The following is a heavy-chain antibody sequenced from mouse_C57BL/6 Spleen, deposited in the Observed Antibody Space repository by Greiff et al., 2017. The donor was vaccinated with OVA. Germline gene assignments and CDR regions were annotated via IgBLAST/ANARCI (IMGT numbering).Heavy chain of an antibody. Sequence: QVQLQQPGTELVKPGASVKLSCKASGYTFTSYWMHWVKQRPGQGLEWIGNINTSIGGTNYNEKFQSKATLTVDKSSSTAYMQRSSLTSEDSTVYYCARPIYYDYRGLGNAYWGQGTLVTVSA. CDR3: ARPIYYDYRGLGNAY. V-gene: IGHV1-53*01. J-gene: IGHJ3*01. D-gene: IGHD2-4*01. CDR2: INTSIGGT. CDR1: GYTFTSYW.